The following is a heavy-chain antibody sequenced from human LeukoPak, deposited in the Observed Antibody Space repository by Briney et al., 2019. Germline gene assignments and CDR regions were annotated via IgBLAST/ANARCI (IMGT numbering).Heavy chain of an antibody. CDR3: AKHGGYSYGYYYYYGMDV. Sequence: GGSLRLSCAASGCTFSSYAMSWVRQAPGKGLEWVSAISGSGGSTYYADSVKGRFTISRDNSKNTLYLQMNSLRAEDTAVYYCAKHGGYSYGYYYYYGMDVWGQGTTVTVSS. D-gene: IGHD5-18*01. CDR2: ISGSGGST. V-gene: IGHV3-23*01. CDR1: GCTFSSYA. J-gene: IGHJ6*02.